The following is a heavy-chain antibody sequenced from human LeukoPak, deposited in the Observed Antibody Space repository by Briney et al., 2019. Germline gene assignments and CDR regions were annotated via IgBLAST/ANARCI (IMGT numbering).Heavy chain of an antibody. Sequence: TGGSLRLSCAASGFTFSSYAMSWVRQAPGKGLEWVALIWYDGSNKYYADSVKGRFTISRDNSKNTLYLQMNSLRAEDTAVYYCAKGGYCNSTSCPYYYYYYMDVWGKGTTVTVSS. J-gene: IGHJ6*03. CDR1: GFTFSSYA. CDR3: AKGGYCNSTSCPYYYYYYMDV. CDR2: IWYDGSNK. V-gene: IGHV3-30*02. D-gene: IGHD2-2*01.